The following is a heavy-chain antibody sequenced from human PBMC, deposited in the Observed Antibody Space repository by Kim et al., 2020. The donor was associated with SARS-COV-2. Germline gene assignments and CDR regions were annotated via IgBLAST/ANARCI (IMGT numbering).Heavy chain of an antibody. D-gene: IGHD2-2*02. V-gene: IGHV3-23*01. CDR1: GFIFRSYA. J-gene: IGHJ3*01. Sequence: GGSLRLSCAASGFIFRSYAMSWVRQAPGKGLEWVSAVSGSGNSTYYAVSVKGRFAISRDNSKNTLYLQMNSLRAEDTAVYYCAQGPYCTGTNCYTVGAF. CDR2: VSGSGNST. CDR3: AQGPYCTGTNCYTVGAF.